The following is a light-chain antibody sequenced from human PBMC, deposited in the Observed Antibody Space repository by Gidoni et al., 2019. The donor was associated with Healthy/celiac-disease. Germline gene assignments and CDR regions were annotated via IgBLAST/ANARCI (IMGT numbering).Light chain of an antibody. J-gene: IGLJ3*02. CDR3: VLYMGSGVWV. CDR2: STN. V-gene: IGLV8-61*01. Sequence: HTVVTQEPSFSVSPGGTVTLTCGLSSGSVSTSYYPSWYQQTPGQAPRTLIYSTNTRSSGVPDRFSGSILGKKAALNITGAQADDESDYYCVLYMGSGVWVFGGGTKLTVL. CDR1: SGSVSTSYY.